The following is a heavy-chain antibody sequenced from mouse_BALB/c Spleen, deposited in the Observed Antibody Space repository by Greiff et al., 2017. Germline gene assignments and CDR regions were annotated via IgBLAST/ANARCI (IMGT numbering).Heavy chain of an antibody. Sequence: QVQLQQPGAELVRPGASVKLSCKASGYTFTSYWINWVKQRPGQGLEWIGNIYPSDSYTNYNQKFKDKATLTVDKSSSTAYMQLSSPTSEDSAVYYCTRSGRYDPDYWGQGTTLTVSS. J-gene: IGHJ2*01. D-gene: IGHD2-14*01. CDR3: TRSGRYDPDY. V-gene: IGHV1-69*02. CDR2: IYPSDSYT. CDR1: GYTFTSYW.